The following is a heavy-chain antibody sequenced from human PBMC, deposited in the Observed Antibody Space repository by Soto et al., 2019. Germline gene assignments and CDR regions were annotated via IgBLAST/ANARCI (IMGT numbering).Heavy chain of an antibody. CDR1: GLTFSSDS. J-gene: IGHJ4*02. CDR2: ISSSSSTI. V-gene: IGHV3-48*01. CDR3: AREAVWFGELFCDD. Sequence: EVQLVESGGGLVQPGGSLRLSCAASGLTFSSDSMNWVRQAPGEGLEWVSYISSSSSTIYYADSVKGRFTISRDNAKNSMYLQMNSLRAEDTAVYYCAREAVWFGELFCDDWGQGTLVTVSS. D-gene: IGHD3-10*01.